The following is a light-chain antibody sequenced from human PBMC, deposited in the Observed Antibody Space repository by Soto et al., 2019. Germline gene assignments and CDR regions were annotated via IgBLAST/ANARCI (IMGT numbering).Light chain of an antibody. Sequence: QSVLTQPPSASGTPGQGVTISCSGSTSNIGSNYVYWYQQLPGTAPKLLIYRNNQRPSGVPDRFSGSKSGTSASLAISGLRSDDEADYYCQSYDSSLSGSNVFGTGTKVTVL. CDR2: RNN. V-gene: IGLV1-47*01. J-gene: IGLJ1*01. CDR3: QSYDSSLSGSNV. CDR1: TSNIGSNY.